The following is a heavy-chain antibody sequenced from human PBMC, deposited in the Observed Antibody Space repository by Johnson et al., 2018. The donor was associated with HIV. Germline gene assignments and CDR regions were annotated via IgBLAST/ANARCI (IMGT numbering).Heavy chain of an antibody. D-gene: IGHD1-7*01. CDR1: GFTFSSYG. J-gene: IGHJ3*02. CDR3: ARDQAGTTDDAFDI. CDR2: ISYDGSNK. V-gene: IGHV3-30*19. Sequence: QVQLVESGGGVVQPGGSLRLSCAASGFTFSSYGMHWVRQAPGKGLEWVAVISYDGSNKYYADSVKGRFTISRDNSKNTLYLQMNSLRAEDTAVYYCARDQAGTTDDAFDIWGQGTMVTVSS.